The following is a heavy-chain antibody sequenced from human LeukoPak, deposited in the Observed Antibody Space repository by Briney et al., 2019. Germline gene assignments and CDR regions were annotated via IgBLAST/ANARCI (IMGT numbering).Heavy chain of an antibody. CDR3: ARVGSYGSWGDY. CDR2: IIPILGIA. CDR1: GGTFSSYA. V-gene: IGHV1-69*04. J-gene: IGHJ4*02. D-gene: IGHD5-18*01. Sequence: SVKVSCKASGGTFSSYAISWVRQAPGQGLEWMGRIIPILGIANYAQKFQGRVTITADKSTSTAYMELSSLRSEDTAVYYCARVGSYGSWGDYWGQGTLVTVSS.